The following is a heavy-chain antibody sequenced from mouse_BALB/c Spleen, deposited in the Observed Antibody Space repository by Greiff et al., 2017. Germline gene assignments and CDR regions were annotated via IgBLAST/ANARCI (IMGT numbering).Heavy chain of an antibody. CDR2: IHYSGST. V-gene: IGHV3-1*02. CDR1: GYSITSCYS. Sequence: EVQLVESGPDLVKPSQSLSLTCTVTGYSITSCYSWHWIRQFPGNKLEWMGYIHYSGSTNYNPSLKSRISITRDTSKNQFFLQLNSVTTEDTATYYCAIPYYYGPFDDWGQGTTLTVSS. CDR3: AIPYYYGPFDD. J-gene: IGHJ2*01. D-gene: IGHD1-1*01.